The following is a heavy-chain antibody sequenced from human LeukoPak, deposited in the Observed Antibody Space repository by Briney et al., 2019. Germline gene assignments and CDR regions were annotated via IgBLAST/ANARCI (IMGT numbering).Heavy chain of an antibody. D-gene: IGHD3-16*02. Sequence: SVKVSCKASGGTFSSYAISWVRQAPGQGLEWRGRIIPILGIANYAQKFQGRVTITADKSTSTAYMELSSLRSEDTAVYYCARGYVWGSYHLNWLDPWGQGTLVTVSS. CDR3: ARGYVWGSYHLNWLDP. J-gene: IGHJ5*02. CDR1: GGTFSSYA. V-gene: IGHV1-69*04. CDR2: IIPILGIA.